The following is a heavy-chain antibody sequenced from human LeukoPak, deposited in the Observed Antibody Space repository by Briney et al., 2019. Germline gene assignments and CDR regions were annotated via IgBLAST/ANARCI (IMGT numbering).Heavy chain of an antibody. CDR1: GFTFSSYH. CDR2: ISIFSSTI. J-gene: IGHJ4*02. V-gene: IGHV3-48*01. Sequence: GGSLRLSCAASGFTFSSYHMTWVRQAPGKGLEWISYISIFSSTIYYADSVQGRFTISRDDAKYSVYLQMNSLRADDTAVYYCASTHERALDHWGQGALVAVSS. CDR3: ASTHERALDH.